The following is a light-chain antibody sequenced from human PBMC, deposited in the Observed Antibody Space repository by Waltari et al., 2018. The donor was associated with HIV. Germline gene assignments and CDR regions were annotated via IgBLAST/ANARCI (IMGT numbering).Light chain of an antibody. CDR1: QYIDTF. CDR2: AAS. J-gene: IGKJ1*01. V-gene: IGKV1-39*01. CDR3: QQSYSTPPWT. Sequence: DIQMTQSPSSLSASVGDRVTITCRASQYIDTFLNWYQQKPGKAPRLLIYAASTLQSGVPSRFGGSGSGTDFTLTISSLQPEDLATYFCQQSYSTPPWTFGQGTKVEIK.